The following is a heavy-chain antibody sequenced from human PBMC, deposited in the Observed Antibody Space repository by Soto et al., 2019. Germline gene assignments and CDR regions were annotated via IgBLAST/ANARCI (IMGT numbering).Heavy chain of an antibody. Sequence: SETLSLTCAVYGGSSSGYYWSWIRQPPGKGLEWIGEINHSGSTNYNPSLKSRVTISVDTSKNQFSLKLSSVTAADTAVYYCARGRGFGSYYVIWYFDYWGQGTLVTVSS. CDR3: ARGRGFGSYYVIWYFDY. D-gene: IGHD1-26*01. CDR2: INHSGST. V-gene: IGHV4-34*01. J-gene: IGHJ4*02. CDR1: GGSSSGYY.